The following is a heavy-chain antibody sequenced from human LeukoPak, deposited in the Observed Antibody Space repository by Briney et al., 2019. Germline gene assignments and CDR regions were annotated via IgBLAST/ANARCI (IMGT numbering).Heavy chain of an antibody. V-gene: IGHV3-23*01. CDR2: ISGSGGST. Sequence: GGSLRLPCAASGFTFSSYAMSWVRQAPGKGLEWVSAISGSGGSTYYADSVKGRFTISRDNSKNTLYLQMNSLRAEDTAVYYCVAATTFLLSDYWGQGTLVTVSS. CDR3: VAATTFLLSDY. CDR1: GFTFSSYA. J-gene: IGHJ4*02. D-gene: IGHD1-26*01.